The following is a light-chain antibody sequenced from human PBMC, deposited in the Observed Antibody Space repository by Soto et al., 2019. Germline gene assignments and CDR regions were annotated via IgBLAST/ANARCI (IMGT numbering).Light chain of an antibody. CDR1: QSVSSN. V-gene: IGKV3-15*01. CDR2: GAS. CDR3: QQYNNWPQWT. Sequence: EILMTQPPSTLSVSPGERATLSCRAIQSVSSNLAWYQQKPGQAPRPLIYGASTSATGIPARFSGSGSGTEFTLTISSLQSEDFAVYYCQQYNNWPQWTFGPGTKVDIK. J-gene: IGKJ1*01.